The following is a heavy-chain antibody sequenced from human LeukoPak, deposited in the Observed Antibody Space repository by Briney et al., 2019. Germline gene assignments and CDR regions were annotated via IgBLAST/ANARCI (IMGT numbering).Heavy chain of an antibody. Sequence: GSLRLSCAASGFTYSSYSMNWVRQAPGKGLEWVSSISSSSSYIYYADSVKGRFTISRDNAKNSLYLQMNSLRAEDTAVYYCARGGYCSSTSCSAYNWFDPWGQGTLVTVSS. CDR2: ISSSSSYI. CDR1: GFTYSSYS. J-gene: IGHJ5*02. V-gene: IGHV3-21*01. D-gene: IGHD2-2*01. CDR3: ARGGYCSSTSCSAYNWFDP.